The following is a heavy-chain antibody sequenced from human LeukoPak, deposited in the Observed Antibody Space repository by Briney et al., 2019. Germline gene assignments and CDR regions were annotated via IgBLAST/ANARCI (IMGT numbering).Heavy chain of an antibody. D-gene: IGHD2-2*01. CDR1: GFTFSSYG. CDR2: TWYDGSNK. Sequence: GGSLRLSCAASGFTFSSYGMHWVRQAPGKGLEWVAATWYDGSNKYYADSVKGRFTISRDNSKNTLYLQMNSLRAEDTAVYICARGGHCSTTSCSNYDGMDVWGQGTTLTVSS. V-gene: IGHV3-33*01. J-gene: IGHJ6*02. CDR3: ARGGHCSTTSCSNYDGMDV.